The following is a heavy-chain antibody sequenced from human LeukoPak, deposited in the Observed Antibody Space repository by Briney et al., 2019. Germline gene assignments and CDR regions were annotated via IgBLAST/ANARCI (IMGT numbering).Heavy chain of an antibody. CDR2: SNPNSGGT. D-gene: IGHD3-10*01. J-gene: IGHJ3*02. V-gene: IGHV1-2*04. CDR3: ARVRGRFGEYAFDI. CDR1: GYTFTGYY. Sequence: ASVTVSCKASGYTFTGYYMHWVRQAPGQGLEWMGWSNPNSGGTNYAQKFQGWVTMTRDTSISTAYMELSRLRSDDTAVYYCARVRGRFGEYAFDIWGQGTMVTVSS.